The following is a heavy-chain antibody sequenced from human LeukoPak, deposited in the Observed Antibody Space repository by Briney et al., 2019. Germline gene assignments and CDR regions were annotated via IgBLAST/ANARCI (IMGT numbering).Heavy chain of an antibody. CDR2: ITRSSAYI. CDR1: GFPFSDYS. Sequence: PGGSLRLSCAASGFPFSDYSMNWVRQAPGKGLEWVSTITRSSAYIYYADSVKGRFTISRDNAENSLSLQMNSVRAEDAAVYYCARGRGYYSSGSPEEIDCWGQGTLVTVSS. D-gene: IGHD3-10*01. J-gene: IGHJ4*02. CDR3: ARGRGYYSSGSPEEIDC. V-gene: IGHV3-21*01.